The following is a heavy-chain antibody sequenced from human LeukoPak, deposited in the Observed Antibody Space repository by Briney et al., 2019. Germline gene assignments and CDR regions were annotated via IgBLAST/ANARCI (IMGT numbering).Heavy chain of an antibody. D-gene: IGHD3-9*01. CDR3: PRAAYDILTGSQGWFDP. CDR2: ISNTAVYI. V-gene: IGHV3-21*04. Sequence: GGSLRLSCAASGFTFSNDAMNWVRQAPGKGLEWVAGISNTAVYIYYADSVKGRFTISRDNAKNSLYLQMNSLRAEDTVLYHRPRAAYDILTGSQGWFDPWGQGTLVTVSS. J-gene: IGHJ5*02. CDR1: GFTFSNDA.